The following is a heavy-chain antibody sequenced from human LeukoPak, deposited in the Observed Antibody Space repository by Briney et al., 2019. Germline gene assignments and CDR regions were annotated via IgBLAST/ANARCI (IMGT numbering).Heavy chain of an antibody. D-gene: IGHD3-22*01. J-gene: IGHJ4*02. V-gene: IGHV4-39*01. CDR2: IYYSGST. CDR3: ARHIKVPTYYYDSSGYSDY. Sequence: PSETLSLTCTVSGGSISSSSYYWGWIRQPPGKGLEWIGSIYYSGSTYYNPSLKSRVTISVDTSKNQFSLKLSSVTAADTAVYYCARHIKVPTYYYDSSGYSDYWGQGTLVTVSS. CDR1: GGSISSSSYY.